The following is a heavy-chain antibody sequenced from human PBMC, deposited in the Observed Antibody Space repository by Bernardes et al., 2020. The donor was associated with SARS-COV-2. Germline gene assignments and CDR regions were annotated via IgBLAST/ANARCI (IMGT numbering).Heavy chain of an antibody. CDR3: ARGGGDNSGWYVVDN. D-gene: IGHD6-19*01. V-gene: IGHV3-21*01. CDR1: VFTFSNHL. Sequence: GATLRLSCVASVFTFSNHLVSWFRQAPGKGLEWVSSTSRAGMYIYYGDSVRRRFTTSRDNTTTSVFLQMESLRAEDTAVYYCARGGGDNSGWYVVDNWGQGSLVTVSS. J-gene: IGHJ4*02. CDR2: TSRAGMYI.